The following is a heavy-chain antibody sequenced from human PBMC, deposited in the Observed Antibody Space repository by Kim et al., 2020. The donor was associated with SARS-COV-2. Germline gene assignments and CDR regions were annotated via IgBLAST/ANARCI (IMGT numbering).Heavy chain of an antibody. CDR2: ISSSGST. CDR3: ARGVDQHYYPYYSRAV. CDR1: GGSISNYY. Sequence: SETLSLTCTVSGGSISNYYWSWIRQPPGKRLEWIGHISSSGSTNYNPSLKSRLSISVDTSKNQFSLKLNSVTPADTAVYYCARGVDQHYYPYYSRAVWGRGTTVTVSS. J-gene: IGHJ6*03. D-gene: IGHD3-9*01. V-gene: IGHV4-59*01.